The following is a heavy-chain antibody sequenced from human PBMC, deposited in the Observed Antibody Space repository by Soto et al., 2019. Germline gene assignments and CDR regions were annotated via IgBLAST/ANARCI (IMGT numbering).Heavy chain of an antibody. V-gene: IGHV1-8*01. CDR1: GYSFTNND. CDR3: ARMETFGSLNWFDP. J-gene: IGHJ5*02. Sequence: SVKVSCKASGYSFTNNDVSWVRQATGQGLEWMGWMNPGSGDTGYAQKFQGRVTMTRDISVATAYMELSSLRSDDTAIYYCARMETFGSLNWFDPWGQGTLVTVSS. D-gene: IGHD3-16*01. CDR2: MNPGSGDT.